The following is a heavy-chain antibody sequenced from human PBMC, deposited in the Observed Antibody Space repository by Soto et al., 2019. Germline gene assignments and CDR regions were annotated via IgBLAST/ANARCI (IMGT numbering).Heavy chain of an antibody. Sequence: GFTFSSYEMNWVRQAPGNGLEWVSYVSSSGSTIYYADSVKGRFTISRDNAKNSLYLQMNSLRAEDTAVYYCARASPGYSSSWYPADGMDVWGQGTTVTVSS. CDR3: ARASPGYSSSWYPADGMDV. CDR2: VSSSGSTI. D-gene: IGHD6-13*01. V-gene: IGHV3-48*03. J-gene: IGHJ6*02. CDR1: GFTFSSYE.